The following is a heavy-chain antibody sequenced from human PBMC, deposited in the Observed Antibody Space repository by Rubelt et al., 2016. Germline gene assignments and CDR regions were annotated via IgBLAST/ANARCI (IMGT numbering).Heavy chain of an antibody. CDR2: IIPILGIA. D-gene: IGHD2-2*02. CDR3: ASPPIVVVPAAITDYYYGMDV. J-gene: IGHJ6*02. CDR1: GGTFSSYA. V-gene: IGHV1-69*04. Sequence: QVRLVQSGAEVKKPGSSVKVSCKASGGTFSSYAISWVRQAPGQGLEWMGRIIPILGIANYAQKFQGRVTITADKSTSTAYMELSSLRSEDTAVYYCASPPIVVVPAAITDYYYGMDVWGQGTTVTVSS.